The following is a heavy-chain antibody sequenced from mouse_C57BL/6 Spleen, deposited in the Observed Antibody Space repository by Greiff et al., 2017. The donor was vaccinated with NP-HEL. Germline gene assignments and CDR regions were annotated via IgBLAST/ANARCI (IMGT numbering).Heavy chain of an antibody. J-gene: IGHJ4*01. Sequence: EVKLMESGGGLVKPGGSLKLSCAASGFTFSDYGMHWVRQAPEKGLEWVAYISSGSSTIYYADTVKGRFTLSSDNAKNTLFLQMTSLRSEDTAMYYCARNYVGNAMDYWGQGTSVTVSS. CDR3: ARNYVGNAMDY. CDR1: GFTFSDYG. V-gene: IGHV5-17*01. CDR2: ISSGSSTI. D-gene: IGHD1-1*01.